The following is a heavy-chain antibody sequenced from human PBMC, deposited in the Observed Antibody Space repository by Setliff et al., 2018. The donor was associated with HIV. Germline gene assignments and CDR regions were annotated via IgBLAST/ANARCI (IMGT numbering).Heavy chain of an antibody. CDR1: GYIFTQYA. D-gene: IGHD6-19*01. J-gene: IGHJ6*02. CDR3: ARLGSGWSDSYYYAMDI. V-gene: IGHV1-3*01. Sequence: ASVKVSCKTSGYIFTQYAVHWVRQAPGQRLEWMGWINGGNGNTKYSQKFQGRVTMTIDTSTSRAYMELRSLRSDDTAVYFCARLGSGWSDSYYYAMDIWGQGTTVTVSS. CDR2: INGGNGNT.